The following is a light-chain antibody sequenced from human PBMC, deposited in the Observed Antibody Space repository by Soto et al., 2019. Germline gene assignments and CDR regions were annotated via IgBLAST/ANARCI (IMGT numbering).Light chain of an antibody. J-gene: IGLJ2*01. CDR1: SRDVGGYNY. Sequence: QSVLTQPASGSGSPGQSITISCTGTSRDVGGYNYVSWYQQHPGKAPKLRIYDVSNRPSGVSNRFSGAKSGNTASLTISGLQAEDEADYYCRSYTSSSVVFGGGTTLTVL. V-gene: IGLV2-14*01. CDR3: RSYTSSSVV. CDR2: DVS.